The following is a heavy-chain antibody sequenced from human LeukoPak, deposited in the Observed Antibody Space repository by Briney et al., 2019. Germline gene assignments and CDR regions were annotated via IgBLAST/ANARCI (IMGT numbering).Heavy chain of an antibody. J-gene: IGHJ4*02. D-gene: IGHD2-8*02. V-gene: IGHV3-7*01. CDR2: IKQDGSEK. Sequence: GGSLRLSCAASGFTFSSYWMSWVRQTPGKGLEWVANIKQDGSEKYYVDSVKGRFTISRDNAKNSLYLQMNSLRAEDTAVYYCATDMRAVTGHYFDYWGQGTLVTVSS. CDR1: GFTFSSYW. CDR3: ATDMRAVTGHYFDY.